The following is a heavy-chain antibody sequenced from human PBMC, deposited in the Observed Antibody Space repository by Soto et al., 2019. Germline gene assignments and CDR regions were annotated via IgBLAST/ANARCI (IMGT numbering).Heavy chain of an antibody. V-gene: IGHV1-69*13. CDR1: GGTFSSYA. D-gene: IGHD1-7*01. J-gene: IGHJ4*02. CDR3: ARDRDWNYRVFDY. CDR2: IIPIFGTA. Sequence: RASVKVSCKASGGTFSSYAISWVRQAPGQGLEWMGGIIPIFGTANYAQKFQGRVTITADESTSTAYMELSSLRSEDTAVYYCARDRDWNYRVFDYWGQGTLVTVSS.